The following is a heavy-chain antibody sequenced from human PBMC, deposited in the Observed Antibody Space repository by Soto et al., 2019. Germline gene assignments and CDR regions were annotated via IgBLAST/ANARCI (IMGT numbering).Heavy chain of an antibody. CDR2: INHSGST. D-gene: IGHD2-15*01. CDR3: ARDGGHWHHDPARGGMDV. Sequence: PSETLSLTCAVYGGSFSGYYWSWIRQPPGKGLEWIGEINHSGSTNYNPSLKSRVTISVDTSKNQFSLKLSSVTAADTAVYYCARDGGHWHHDPARGGMDVWGQGTTVTVSS. J-gene: IGHJ6*02. V-gene: IGHV4-34*01. CDR1: GGSFSGYY.